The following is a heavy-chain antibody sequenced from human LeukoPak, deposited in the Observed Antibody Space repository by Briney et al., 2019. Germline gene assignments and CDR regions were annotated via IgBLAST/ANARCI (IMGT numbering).Heavy chain of an antibody. CDR1: GGSISSSSYY. J-gene: IGHJ4*02. V-gene: IGHV4-39*01. Sequence: SETLSLTCTVSGGSISSSSYYRGWIRQPPGKGLEWIGSIYYSGSTYYNPSLKSRVTISVDTSKNQFSLKLSSVTAADTAVYYCARLGSSSSVYVDYWGQGTLVTVSS. CDR2: IYYSGST. D-gene: IGHD6-6*01. CDR3: ARLGSSSSVYVDY.